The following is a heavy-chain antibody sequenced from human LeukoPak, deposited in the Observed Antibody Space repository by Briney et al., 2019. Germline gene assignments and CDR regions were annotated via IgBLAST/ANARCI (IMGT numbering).Heavy chain of an antibody. CDR2: IKQDGSEK. CDR1: GFTFSSYW. CDR3: VRAHGDYDFWSGKLPDAFDI. Sequence: GGSLRLSCAASGFTFSSYWMSWVRQAPGKGLEWVANIKQDGSEKYYVDSVKGRFTISSDNAKNSLYLQMNSLRAEDTAVYYCVRAHGDYDFWSGKLPDAFDIWGQGTMVTVSS. V-gene: IGHV3-7*01. J-gene: IGHJ3*02. D-gene: IGHD3-3*01.